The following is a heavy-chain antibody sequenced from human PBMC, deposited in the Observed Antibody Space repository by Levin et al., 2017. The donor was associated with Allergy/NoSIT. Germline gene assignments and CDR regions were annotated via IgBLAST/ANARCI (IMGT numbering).Heavy chain of an antibody. V-gene: IGHV3-53*01. CDR2: IYSDGST. CDR3: AREGFWSGYFDY. CDR1: GFTVSSNY. D-gene: IGHD3-3*01. Sequence: GESLKISCAASGFTVSSNYMSWVRQAPGKGLEWVSVIYSDGSTYYADSVKGRFTISRDNSKNTLCLQMDSLRAEDTAVYYCAREGFWSGYFDYWGQGTLVTVSS. J-gene: IGHJ4*02.